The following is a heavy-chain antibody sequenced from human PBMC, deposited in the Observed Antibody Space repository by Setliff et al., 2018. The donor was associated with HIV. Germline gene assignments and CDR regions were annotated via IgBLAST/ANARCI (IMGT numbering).Heavy chain of an antibody. J-gene: IGHJ4*02. D-gene: IGHD6-19*01. CDR1: GYTFTGYY. Sequence: VSLKVSCKASGYTFTGYYMHWVRQAPGRGLEWMGWINPNIGGTNYAQKFQGWVTMTRDTSISTAYMELRSLRSDDTAVYYCARDPPSSGWYRADYWGQGTLVTVSS. V-gene: IGHV1-2*04. CDR3: ARDPPSSGWYRADY. CDR2: INPNIGGT.